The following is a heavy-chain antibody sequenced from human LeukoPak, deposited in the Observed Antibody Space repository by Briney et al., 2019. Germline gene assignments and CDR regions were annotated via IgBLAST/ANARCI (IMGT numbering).Heavy chain of an antibody. CDR2: IIPIFGTA. CDR3: ARGVSLGYCSSTSCYRFVY. V-gene: IGHV1-69*13. Sequence: SVKVSCKASGGTFSSYAISWVRQAPGQGLEWMGGIIPIFGTANYAQNFQGRVTITADESTSTAYMELSSLRSEDTAVYYCARGVSLGYCSSTSCYRFVYWGQGTLVTVSS. CDR1: GGTFSSYA. J-gene: IGHJ4*02. D-gene: IGHD2-2*02.